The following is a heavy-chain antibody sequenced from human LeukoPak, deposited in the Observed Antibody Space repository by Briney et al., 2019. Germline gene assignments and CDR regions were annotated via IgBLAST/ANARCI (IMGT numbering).Heavy chain of an antibody. D-gene: IGHD3-10*01. Sequence: PSETLSLTCTVSGGSISSSSYYWGWIRQPPGKGLEWIGSIYYSGSTYYNPSLKSRVTISVDTSKNQFSLKLSSVTAADTAVYYCARVARDYYGSGSYYKNFGSPWVFFAYWGQGTLVTVSS. J-gene: IGHJ4*02. CDR3: ARVARDYYGSGSYYKNFGSPWVFFAY. CDR2: IYYSGST. V-gene: IGHV4-39*07. CDR1: GGSISSSSYY.